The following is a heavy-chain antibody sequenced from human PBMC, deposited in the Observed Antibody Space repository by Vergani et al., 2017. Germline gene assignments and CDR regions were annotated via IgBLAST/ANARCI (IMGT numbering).Heavy chain of an antibody. CDR3: AKHFGGGGIDS. Sequence: QVQLAESGGGVVQRGGSLRLSCATSGFTLSNYDMQWIRQGPGKGLEFVAFIQFDGSNQYYADSVKGRFTLSRDFSKNTLYLQMNSLRTDDTATYYCAKHFGGGGIDSWGQGTQVIVSS. D-gene: IGHD3-10*01. V-gene: IGHV3-30*02. J-gene: IGHJ4*02. CDR2: IQFDGSNQ. CDR1: GFTLSNYD.